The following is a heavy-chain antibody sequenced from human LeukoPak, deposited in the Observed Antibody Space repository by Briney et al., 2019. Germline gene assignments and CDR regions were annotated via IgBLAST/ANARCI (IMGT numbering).Heavy chain of an antibody. CDR1: GFTFSSYA. D-gene: IGHD2-2*01. CDR3: TRDHPDCRGTSCLLFDY. Sequence: GGSLRLSCAASGFTFSSYAMSGVRQAPGEGLECVSTITSGGGSTYYADPVKGRFTNSRDNSKNTLYLQTNRLRAEDTAVFYCTRDHPDCRGTSCLLFDYGGQGTLVTVPS. J-gene: IGHJ4*02. CDR2: ITSGGGST. V-gene: IGHV3-23*01.